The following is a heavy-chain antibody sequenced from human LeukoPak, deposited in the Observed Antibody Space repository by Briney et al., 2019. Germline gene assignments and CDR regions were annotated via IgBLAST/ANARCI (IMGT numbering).Heavy chain of an antibody. CDR2: IIPIFGTA. CDR1: GGTFSSYA. V-gene: IGHV1-69*01. CDR3: ARARGYSGYDSYYFDY. Sequence: SVKVSCKASGGTFSSYAISWVRQAPGQGLEWMGGIIPIFGTANYAQKFQGRVTITADESTSTAYMELSSLRSEDTAVYYCARARGYSGYDSYYFDYWAREPWSPSPQ. J-gene: IGHJ4*02. D-gene: IGHD5-12*01.